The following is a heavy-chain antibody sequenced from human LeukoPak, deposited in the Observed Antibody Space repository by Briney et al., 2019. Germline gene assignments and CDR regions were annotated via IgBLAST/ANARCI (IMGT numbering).Heavy chain of an antibody. Sequence: GASVKVSCKASGYTFTSYGISWVRQAPGQGLEWMGWISAYNGYTKYAQKFQGRVTITADKSTSTAYMELSSLRSEDTAVYYCARDRGVMVRGVYYAFDIWGQGTMVTVSS. J-gene: IGHJ3*02. V-gene: IGHV1-18*01. CDR1: GYTFTSYG. D-gene: IGHD3-10*01. CDR2: ISAYNGYT. CDR3: ARDRGVMVRGVYYAFDI.